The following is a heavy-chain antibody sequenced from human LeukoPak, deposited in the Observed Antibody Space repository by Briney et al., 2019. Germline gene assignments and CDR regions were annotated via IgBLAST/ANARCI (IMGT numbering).Heavy chain of an antibody. CDR3: AKGFWGVVVAAAFDY. CDR2: ISYDGSDK. Sequence: GGSLRLSCAASGFTFSRYGMHWVRQAPGKGLEWVAVISYDGSDKYYADSVKVRFTVSRDNSKNTLYLQMNSLTAEDTAVYYCAKGFWGVVVAAAFDYWGQGTLVTVSS. CDR1: GFTFSRYG. V-gene: IGHV3-30*18. J-gene: IGHJ4*02. D-gene: IGHD2-15*01.